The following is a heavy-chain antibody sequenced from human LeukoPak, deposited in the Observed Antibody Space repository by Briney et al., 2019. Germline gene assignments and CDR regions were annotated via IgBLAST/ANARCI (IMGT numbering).Heavy chain of an antibody. CDR2: ISAYNGNT. D-gene: IGHD6-19*01. Sequence: ASVNVSCKASGYTFTSYGISWVRQAPGQGLEWMGWISAYNGNTNYAQKLQGRVPMTTDTSTSTAYMELRSLRSDDTAVYYCARDLGIAVAGTFGYWGQGTLVTVSS. J-gene: IGHJ4*02. CDR1: GYTFTSYG. V-gene: IGHV1-18*01. CDR3: ARDLGIAVAGTFGY.